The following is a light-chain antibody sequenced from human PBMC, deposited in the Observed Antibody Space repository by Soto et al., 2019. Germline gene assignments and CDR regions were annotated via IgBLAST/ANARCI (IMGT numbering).Light chain of an antibody. CDR2: GAS. CDR1: QRISSMY. Sequence: IMLTQSPGTLSLSPGERATLSCRASQRISSMYLAWYQQKPGRAPRLIIYGASRRATGIPERFSGSESGTDFTLTISRPEPEDFAVYYCHQYDIPPQTFGRGTKVDIK. V-gene: IGKV3-20*01. J-gene: IGKJ1*01. CDR3: HQYDIPPQT.